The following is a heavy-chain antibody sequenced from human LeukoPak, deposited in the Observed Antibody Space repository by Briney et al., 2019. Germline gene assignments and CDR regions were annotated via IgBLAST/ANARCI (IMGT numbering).Heavy chain of an antibody. J-gene: IGHJ4*02. CDR2: INHSGST. D-gene: IGHD1-26*01. CDR1: GGSFSGYY. V-gene: IGHV4-34*01. CDR3: ARGKVGATPFDY. Sequence: SETLSLTCAVYGGSFSGYYWSWIRQPPGKGLEWIGEINHSGSTNYNPSLKSRVTISVDTSKNQFSLKLSSVTAADTAVYYCARGKVGATPFDYWGQGTLVTVSS.